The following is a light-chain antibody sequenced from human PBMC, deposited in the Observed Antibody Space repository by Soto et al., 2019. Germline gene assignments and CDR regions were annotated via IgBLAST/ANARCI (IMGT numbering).Light chain of an antibody. J-gene: IGKJ4*01. V-gene: IGKV3-20*01. Sequence: EIVLTQSPGTMSLSPGERATLSCRASQSVGRNYLAWYQQKPGQAPRLLIYGASSRSTGIPDRFSGSGSGTDFLLTIGRLEPEELPLYYCQQYASSTLTFGGGTKLKIK. CDR2: GAS. CDR3: QQYASSTLT. CDR1: QSVGRNY.